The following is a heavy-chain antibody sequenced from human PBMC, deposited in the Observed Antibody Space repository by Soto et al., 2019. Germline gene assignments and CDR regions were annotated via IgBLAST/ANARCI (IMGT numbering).Heavy chain of an antibody. CDR3: AKEQKIGTNYYYYGMDV. CDR1: GFTFDDYA. CDR2: ISWNSGSI. D-gene: IGHD3-3*01. V-gene: IGHV3-9*01. Sequence: GGSLRLSCAASGFTFDDYAMHWVRQGPGKGLEWVSGISWNSGSIVYADSVKGRFTISRDNAKNSLYLQMNSLRAEDTALYYCAKEQKIGTNYYYYGMDVWGQGTTVTVSS. J-gene: IGHJ6*02.